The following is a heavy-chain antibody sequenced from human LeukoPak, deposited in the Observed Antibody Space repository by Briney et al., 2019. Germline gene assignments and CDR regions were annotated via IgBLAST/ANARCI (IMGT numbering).Heavy chain of an antibody. Sequence: PGGSLRLSCAASGFTVSSNYMNWVRQAPGKGLEWVSVIYSGGRTYYVDSVKGRFTISRDNSKNTLYLQMNSLRAEDTAVYYCARGNSTVWYFDYWGQGTLVTVSS. CDR2: IYSGGRT. CDR1: GFTVSSNY. V-gene: IGHV3-66*01. J-gene: IGHJ4*02. D-gene: IGHD4-17*01. CDR3: ARGNSTVWYFDY.